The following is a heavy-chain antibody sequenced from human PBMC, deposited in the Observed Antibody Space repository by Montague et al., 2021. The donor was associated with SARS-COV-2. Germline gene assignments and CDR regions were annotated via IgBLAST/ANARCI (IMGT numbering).Heavy chain of an antibody. J-gene: IGHJ3*02. D-gene: IGHD2-2*01. CDR1: GGSFSGYY. Sequence: SETLSLTCAVYGGSFSGYYWSWIRQPPGKGLEWIGEISHSGSTNYNPSLKSRVTISVDTSKNQFSLKLSSVTAADTAVYYCARRALGYCSSTSCETAFDIWGQGTMVTVSS. CDR3: ARRALGYCSSTSCETAFDI. V-gene: IGHV4-34*01. CDR2: ISHSGST.